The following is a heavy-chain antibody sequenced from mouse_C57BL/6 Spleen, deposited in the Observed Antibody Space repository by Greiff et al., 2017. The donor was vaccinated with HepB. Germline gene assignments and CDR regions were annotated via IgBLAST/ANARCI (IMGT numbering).Heavy chain of an antibody. CDR3: ERGLEFAY. J-gene: IGHJ3*01. CDR1: GFTFSDSG. D-gene: IGHD2-4*01. Sequence: EVQLVESGGGLVKPGGSLKLSCAASGFTFSDSGMHWVRQAPEKGLEWVAYISNGSSTIYYADTVKGRSTISRDNAKNTLFLQMTSLRSEDTAMYYCERGLEFAYWGQGTLVTVSA. CDR2: ISNGSSTI. V-gene: IGHV5-17*01.